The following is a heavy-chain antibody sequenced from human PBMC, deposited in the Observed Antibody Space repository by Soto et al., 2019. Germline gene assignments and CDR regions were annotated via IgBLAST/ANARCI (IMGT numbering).Heavy chain of an antibody. CDR3: ARKSYYDYAFDI. V-gene: IGHV4-30-2*01. CDR2: IYHSGST. J-gene: IGHJ3*02. D-gene: IGHD3-22*01. CDR1: GGSISSGGYS. Sequence: QLQLQESGLGLLKPSQTLSLTCAVSGGSISSGGYSWSWIRQPPGKGLEWIGYIYHSGSTYYNPSLKSRVTISVDRSKNQFSLKLSSVTAADTAVYYCARKSYYDYAFDIWGQGTMVTVSS.